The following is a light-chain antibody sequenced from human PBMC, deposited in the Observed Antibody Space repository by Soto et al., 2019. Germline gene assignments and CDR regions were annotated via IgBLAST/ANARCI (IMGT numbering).Light chain of an antibody. CDR1: SSDVGGYNS. J-gene: IGLJ1*01. V-gene: IGLV2-8*01. CDR2: EVS. CDR3: SSYAGSNNFV. Sequence: HSALTQPPSASGSPGQSVTISCTGTSSDVGGYNSVSWYQQHPGKAPKLMIYEVSKRPSGVPDRSSGSKSGNTASLTVSGLQADDEADYYCSSYAGSNNFVFGTGTKLTVL.